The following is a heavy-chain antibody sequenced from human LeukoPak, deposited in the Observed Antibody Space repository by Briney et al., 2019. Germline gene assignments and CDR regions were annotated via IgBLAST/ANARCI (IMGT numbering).Heavy chain of an antibody. CDR1: GFTFSSYS. Sequence: PGGSLRLSCAASGFTFSSYSMNWVRQAPGKGLEWVSSISSSSSYIYYADSVKGRFTISRDNAKNSLYLQMNSLRAEDTAVYYCARAREWCSSTSCYDDAFDIWAKGQWSPSLQ. CDR3: ARAREWCSSTSCYDDAFDI. J-gene: IGHJ3*02. D-gene: IGHD2-2*01. V-gene: IGHV3-21*01. CDR2: ISSSSSYI.